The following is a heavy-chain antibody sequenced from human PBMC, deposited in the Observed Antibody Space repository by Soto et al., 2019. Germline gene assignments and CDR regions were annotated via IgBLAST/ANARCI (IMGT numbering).Heavy chain of an antibody. CDR1: GGTFSSYA. V-gene: IGHV1-69*06. CDR2: IIPIFGTA. D-gene: IGHD5-12*01. J-gene: IGHJ6*02. Sequence: ASVKVSCKASGGTFSSYAISWVRQAPGQGLEWMGGIIPIFGTANYAQKFQGRVTITADKSTSTAYMELSSLRSEDTAVYYCARDLRGYSGYGTPFYYYGMDVWGQGTTVTVS. CDR3: ARDLRGYSGYGTPFYYYGMDV.